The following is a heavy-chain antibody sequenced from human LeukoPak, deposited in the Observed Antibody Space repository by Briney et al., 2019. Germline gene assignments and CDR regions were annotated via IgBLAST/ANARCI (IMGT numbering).Heavy chain of an antibody. CDR1: GYTFTSYD. Sequence: GASVKVSCKASGYTFTSYDINWVRQATGQGLEWMGWMNPNSGNTGYAQKFQGRVTMTRNTSISTAYMELSRLRSDDTAVYYCAREFTMIVVAPYYWGQGTLVTVSS. CDR3: AREFTMIVVAPYY. J-gene: IGHJ4*02. V-gene: IGHV1-8*01. D-gene: IGHD3-22*01. CDR2: MNPNSGNT.